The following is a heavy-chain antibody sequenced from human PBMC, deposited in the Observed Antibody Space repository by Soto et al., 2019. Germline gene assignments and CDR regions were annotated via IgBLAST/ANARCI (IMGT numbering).Heavy chain of an antibody. V-gene: IGHV1-18*01. CDR2: IITYDGNT. CDR3: EASQQFDY. D-gene: IGHD6-13*01. Sequence: QVQLVQSGAEVKKPGASVKVSCKASGYTLTSYGINWVRQAPGQGLEWMGWIITYDGNTNHAQKFQGRVTMTTDTSTTTAYMELRSLSSDDTAVYYCEASQQFDYWGQGTLVTVSS. CDR1: GYTLTSYG. J-gene: IGHJ4*02.